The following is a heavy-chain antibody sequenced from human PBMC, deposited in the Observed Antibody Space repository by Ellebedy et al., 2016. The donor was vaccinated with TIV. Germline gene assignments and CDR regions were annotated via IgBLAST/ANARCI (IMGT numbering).Heavy chain of an antibody. D-gene: IGHD3-9*01. CDR1: GGSISSYY. CDR2: IYYSGST. J-gene: IGHJ4*02. Sequence: SETLSLXCTVSGGSISSYYWSWIRQPPGKGLEWIGYIYYSGSTNYNPSLKSRVTISVDTSKNQFSLKLSSVTAADTAVYYCARVSRRYYDILTGDDYWGQGTLVTVSS. V-gene: IGHV4-59*01. CDR3: ARVSRRYYDILTGDDY.